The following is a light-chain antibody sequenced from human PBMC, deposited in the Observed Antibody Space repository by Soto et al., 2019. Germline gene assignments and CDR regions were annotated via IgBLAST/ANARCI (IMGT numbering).Light chain of an antibody. V-gene: IGKV1-5*01. Sequence: DFQMTQSPATLSASVGDTVTLTCRASQNIGGWLAWYQQRPGRAPKLLIYEASTLASGVPSRFTGSGSGTHFTLIIDGLQPVDAAPYYCQQHNDYATFGQGTK. CDR3: QQHNDYAT. J-gene: IGKJ2*01. CDR1: QNIGGW. CDR2: EAS.